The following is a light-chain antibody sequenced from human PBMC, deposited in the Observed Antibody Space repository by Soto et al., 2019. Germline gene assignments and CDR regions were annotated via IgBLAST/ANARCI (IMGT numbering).Light chain of an antibody. CDR1: SSNIGSNT. CDR3: AAWDDSLNGYG. Sequence: QSVLTQPPSASGTPGQRVTISCSGSSSNIGSNTVNWYQQLPGTAPKIIIHANNQRPSGVPDRFSGSKSGTSASLAISWLQSEEADYYCAAWDDSLNGYGFGTGTKLTVL. V-gene: IGLV1-44*01. J-gene: IGLJ1*01. CDR2: ANN.